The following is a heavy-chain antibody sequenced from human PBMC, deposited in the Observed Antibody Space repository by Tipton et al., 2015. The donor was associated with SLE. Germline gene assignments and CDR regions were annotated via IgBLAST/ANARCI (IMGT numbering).Heavy chain of an antibody. CDR2: IYYSGST. V-gene: IGHV4-59*12. Sequence: TLSLTCTVSGGSISSYYWSWIRQPPGKGLEWIGYIYYSGSTYYNPSLKSRVTISVDTSKNQFSLKLSSVTAADTAVYYCARDRGGGYSQWLVPQYYYYYGMDVWGQGTTVTVSS. CDR3: ARDRGGGYSQWLVPQYYYYYGMDV. D-gene: IGHD6-19*01. CDR1: GGSISSYY. J-gene: IGHJ6*02.